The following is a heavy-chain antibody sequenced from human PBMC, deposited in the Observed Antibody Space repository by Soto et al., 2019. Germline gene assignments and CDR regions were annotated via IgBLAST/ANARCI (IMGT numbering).Heavy chain of an antibody. CDR1: GGTFSSYT. D-gene: IGHD3-3*01. CDR3: ASSPTSITIFGVAPNNWFDP. CDR2: IIPILGIA. J-gene: IGHJ5*02. Sequence: SVKVSCKASGGTFSSYTISWVRQAPGQGLERMGRIIPILGIANYAQKFQGRVTITADKSTSTAYMELSSLRSEDTAVYYCASSPTSITIFGVAPNNWFDPWGQGTLVTVSS. V-gene: IGHV1-69*02.